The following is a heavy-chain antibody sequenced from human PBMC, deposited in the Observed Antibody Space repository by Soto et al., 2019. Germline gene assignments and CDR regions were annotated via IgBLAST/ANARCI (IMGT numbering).Heavy chain of an antibody. D-gene: IGHD1-20*01. J-gene: IGHJ6*02. Sequence: SQTLSLTCAISGDSVSSNRAAWNWIRQSPSRDLEWLGRTYYRSKWYNDYAVSVKSRITINPDTSKNQFSLQLNSVTPEDTAVYYCARDPGITGTTYYYYYGMDVWGQGTTVTVSS. CDR3: ARDPGITGTTYYYYYGMDV. CDR1: GDSVSSNRAA. CDR2: TYYRSKWYN. V-gene: IGHV6-1*01.